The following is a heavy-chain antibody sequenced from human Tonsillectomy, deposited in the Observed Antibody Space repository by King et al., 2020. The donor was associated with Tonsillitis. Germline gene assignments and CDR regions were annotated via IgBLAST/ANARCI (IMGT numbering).Heavy chain of an antibody. CDR1: EFPFRTSW. J-gene: IGHJ4*02. V-gene: IGHV3-7*01. Sequence: QLVQSGGGLVQPGGSLKLSCAASEFPFRTSWMTWVRQAPGKGLQLLATIEPDGTEKFYADSVKGRFTVSRDNAKNSLDLQMNSLRSEDTAFYYCARDKAYSSFDYWGQGTLVTVSS. CDR2: IEPDGTEK. CDR3: ARDKAYSSFDY. D-gene: IGHD6-19*01.